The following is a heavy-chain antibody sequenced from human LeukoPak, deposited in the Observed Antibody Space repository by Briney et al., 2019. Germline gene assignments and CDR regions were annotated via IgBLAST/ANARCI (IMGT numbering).Heavy chain of an antibody. D-gene: IGHD3-10*01. CDR2: IYYSGSA. J-gene: IGHJ4*02. CDR1: GGSISSGGYY. CDR3: ARGEGGGMVGGVFRDPYFDY. Sequence: SETLSLTCTVSGGSISSGGYYWSWIRQHPGKGLEWIGYIYYSGSAYYNPSLKSRVTISVDTSKNQFSLKLSSVTAADPAVYYWARGEGGGMVGGVFRDPYFDYWGQGTLVTVSS. V-gene: IGHV4-31*03.